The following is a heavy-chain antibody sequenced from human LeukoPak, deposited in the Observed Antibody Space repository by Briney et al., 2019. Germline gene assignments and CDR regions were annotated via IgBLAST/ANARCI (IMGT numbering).Heavy chain of an antibody. V-gene: IGHV3-21*01. CDR1: GFTFSSYS. CDR2: ISSSGSYI. Sequence: GGSLRLSCAASGFTFSSYSMNWVGQAPGKGLEWVSYISSSGSYIYYADSMKGRFTISRDNAQNSLYLQMNSLRADDSAVYYCARDLSQGATTDTLGYFDYWGQGALVTVSS. J-gene: IGHJ4*02. D-gene: IGHD1-1*01. CDR3: ARDLSQGATTDTLGYFDY.